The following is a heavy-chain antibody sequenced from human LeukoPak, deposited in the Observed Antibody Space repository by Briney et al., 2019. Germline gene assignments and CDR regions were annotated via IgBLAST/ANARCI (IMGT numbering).Heavy chain of an antibody. J-gene: IGHJ4*02. CDR3: ASGGEIAAD. CDR2: IWYDGSNT. Sequence: PGGSLRLSCAASGFTVSSDDMHWVRQAPGKGLELVAVIWYDGSNTYYADSVKGRFTISRDNSKNTLYLQMNSLTAEDTAVYYCASGGEIAADWGQGTLVTVSS. D-gene: IGHD3-16*01. CDR1: GFTVSSDD. V-gene: IGHV3-33*01.